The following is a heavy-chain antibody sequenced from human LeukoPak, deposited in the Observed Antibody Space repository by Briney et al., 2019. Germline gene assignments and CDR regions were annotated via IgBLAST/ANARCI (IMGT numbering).Heavy chain of an antibody. CDR1: GYTFTSYG. V-gene: IGHV1-46*01. CDR2: INPSGGST. J-gene: IGHJ4*02. D-gene: IGHD3-3*01. CDR3: ARDGSTIFGVVIDPYFDY. Sequence: ASVKVSCKASGYTFTSYGISWVRQAPGQGLEWMGIINPSGGSTSYAQKFQGRVTMTRDMSTGTVYMELSSLRSEDTAVYYCARDGSTIFGVVIDPYFDYWGQGTLVTVSS.